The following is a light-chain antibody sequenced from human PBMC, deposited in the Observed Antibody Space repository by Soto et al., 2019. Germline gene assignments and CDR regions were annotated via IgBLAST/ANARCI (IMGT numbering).Light chain of an antibody. Sequence: EIVLTQSPATLSFSPGERATLSCRASQSIDIYLAWYQQIPGQAPRLLIFDAYHRATGIPARFSGSGSGTDFALTISSLGPGDFAVLYCQNRADWPPVLTCRQGTKLEIK. CDR2: DAY. CDR3: QNRADWPPVLT. J-gene: IGKJ2*01. V-gene: IGKV3-11*01. CDR1: QSIDIY.